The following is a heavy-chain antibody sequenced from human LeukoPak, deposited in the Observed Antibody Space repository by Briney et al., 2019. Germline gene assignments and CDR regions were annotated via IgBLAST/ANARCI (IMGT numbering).Heavy chain of an antibody. CDR3: ARGVTAWTYYFDY. Sequence: ASVTVSCKASGYTFPSYYMHWVRQAPGQGLEGMGIINPSGGSTSYAQKFQGRVTMTRDTSTSTVYMELSSLRSEDTAVYYCARGVTAWTYYFDYGGQGTLVTVSA. J-gene: IGHJ4*02. V-gene: IGHV1-46*01. D-gene: IGHD2-21*02. CDR2: INPSGGST. CDR1: GYTFPSYY.